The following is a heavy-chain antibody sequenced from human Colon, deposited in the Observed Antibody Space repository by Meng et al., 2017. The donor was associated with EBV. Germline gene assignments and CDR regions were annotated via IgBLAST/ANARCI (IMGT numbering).Heavy chain of an antibody. Sequence: QQGAAGLLKPPGTPSLPCAVYGGSFSDYYWTWIRQPPVTGLEWIGEINHSGSTNYNPSLKSRVTMSVDTSKNQFSLKLSSVTAADTAVYYCAKLARPPYYNWNDGSRAYFDYWGQGTLVTVSS. V-gene: IGHV4-34*01. D-gene: IGHD1-20*01. CDR3: AKLARPPYYNWNDGSRAYFDY. CDR1: GGSFSDYY. CDR2: INHSGST. J-gene: IGHJ4*02.